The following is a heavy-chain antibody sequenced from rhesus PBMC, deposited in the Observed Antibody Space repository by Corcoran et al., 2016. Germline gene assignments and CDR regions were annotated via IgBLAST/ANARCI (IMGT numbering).Heavy chain of an antibody. CDR1: GCSLSHDYY. Sequence: VQLQESGPGLVKPSETPSPPCPVPGCSLSHDYYLSWVPPPPGTGLEWIGYIYGSGGGTNYNPSLKNRVTISIDTSKNQFSLKLSSVTAADTAVYYCARQGSYYYYGLDSWGQGVVVTVSS. CDR3: ARQGSYYYYGLDS. V-gene: IGHV4-106*01. J-gene: IGHJ6*01. D-gene: IGHD3-16*01. CDR2: IYGSGGGT.